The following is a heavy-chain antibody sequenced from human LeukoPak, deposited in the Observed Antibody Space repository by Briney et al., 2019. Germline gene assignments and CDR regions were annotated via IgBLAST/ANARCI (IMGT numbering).Heavy chain of an antibody. V-gene: IGHV3-48*04. CDR3: ARGGYSYGGYYFDY. J-gene: IGHJ4*02. CDR2: ISSSSSTI. D-gene: IGHD5-18*01. Sequence: GGSLRLSCAASGFTFSSYSMNWVRQAPGKGLEWVSYISSSSSTIYYADSVKGRFTISRDNAKNSLYLQMNSLRAEDTAVYYCARGGYSYGGYYFDYWGQGTLVTVSS. CDR1: GFTFSSYS.